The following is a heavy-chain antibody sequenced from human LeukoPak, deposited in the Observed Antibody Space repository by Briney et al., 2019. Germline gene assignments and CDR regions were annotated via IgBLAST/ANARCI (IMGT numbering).Heavy chain of an antibody. CDR3: ARDRTSSGWYQGKGNYFDY. CDR1: GGSISSYY. J-gene: IGHJ4*02. Sequence: SETLSLTCTVSGGSISSYYWSWIRQPAGKGLEWIGSIYYSGSTYYNPSLKSRVTISVDTSKNQFSLKLSSVTAADTAVYYCARDRTSSGWYQGKGNYFDYWGQGTLVTVSS. D-gene: IGHD6-19*01. CDR2: IYYSGST. V-gene: IGHV4-4*07.